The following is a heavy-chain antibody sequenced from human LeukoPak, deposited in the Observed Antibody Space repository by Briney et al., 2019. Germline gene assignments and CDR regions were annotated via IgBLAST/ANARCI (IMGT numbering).Heavy chain of an antibody. CDR3: ARGVARSSKFHFSYYFDY. J-gene: IGHJ4*02. Sequence: SETLSLTCAVYGGSFSGYYWSWIRQPPGKGLEWIGEINHSGSTNYNPSLKSRVSISVDTSKNQFSLKLSSVTAADTAVYYCARGVARSSKFHFSYYFDYWGQGTLVTVSS. CDR2: INHSGST. V-gene: IGHV4-34*01. D-gene: IGHD6-6*01. CDR1: GGSFSGYY.